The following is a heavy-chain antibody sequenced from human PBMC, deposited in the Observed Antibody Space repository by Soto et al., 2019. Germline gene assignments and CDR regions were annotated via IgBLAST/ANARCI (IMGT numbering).Heavy chain of an antibody. CDR1: GFTLSSYG. CDR3: ARGLDSVVTRIDY. CDR2: IWYDGSNK. Sequence: QVQLVESGGGVVQPGRSLRLSCAASGFTLSSYGMHWVRQAPGKGLEWVALIWYDGSNKYYADSVEGRFTISRDNSKNTLYQQMNSLRAEDTAVYYCARGLDSVVTRIDYWGQGTLVTVSS. V-gene: IGHV3-33*01. D-gene: IGHD4-4*01. J-gene: IGHJ4*02.